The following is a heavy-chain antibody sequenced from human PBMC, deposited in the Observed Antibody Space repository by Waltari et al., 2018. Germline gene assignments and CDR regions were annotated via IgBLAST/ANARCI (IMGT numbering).Heavy chain of an antibody. CDR2: IYYTGSS. Sequence: VHLQESGPGLVRPAETLSLTCTVSGGPISNYYWNWIRQPPGKGLEWIGSIYYTGSSNYSPSLKSRLTLTLDMSANQFSLSLTSVTAADTAMYYCTRGGWKTTDYGMDVWGQGTTVVVSS. CDR1: GGPISNYY. J-gene: IGHJ6*02. V-gene: IGHV4-59*01. D-gene: IGHD1-1*01. CDR3: TRGGWKTTDYGMDV.